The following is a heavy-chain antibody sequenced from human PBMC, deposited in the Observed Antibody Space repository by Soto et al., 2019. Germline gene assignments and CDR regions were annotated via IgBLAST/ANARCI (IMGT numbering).Heavy chain of an antibody. CDR1: GGTFSSYA. Sequence: GASVKVSCKASGGTFSSYAISWVRQAPGQGLEWMGGIIPIFGTANYAQKFQGRVTITADESTSTAYMELSSLRSEDTAVYYCARDETLPARLSYYYYYGMDVWGQGTTVTVSS. CDR3: ARDETLPARLSYYYYYGMDV. J-gene: IGHJ6*02. CDR2: IIPIFGTA. D-gene: IGHD2-21*01. V-gene: IGHV1-69*13.